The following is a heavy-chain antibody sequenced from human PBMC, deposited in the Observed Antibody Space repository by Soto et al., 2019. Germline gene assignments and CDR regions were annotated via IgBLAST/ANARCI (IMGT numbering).Heavy chain of an antibody. J-gene: IGHJ4*02. CDR2: IYYSGCT. CDR1: GDSIRSYY. V-gene: IGHV4-59*01. Sequence: PSETLSLTCTVSGDSIRSYYWSWIRQPPGKGLEWIGYIYYSGCTSYNPSLKSRVTISVDTSKNQFSLKLNSVTAADTAVYYCARCFSGNYPSRPEEQYYFDSCGQGTLVTVYS. D-gene: IGHD1-26*01. CDR3: ARCFSGNYPSRPEEQYYFDS.